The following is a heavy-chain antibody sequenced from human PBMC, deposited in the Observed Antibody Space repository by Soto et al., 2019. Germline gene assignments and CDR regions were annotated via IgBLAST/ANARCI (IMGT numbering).Heavy chain of an antibody. V-gene: IGHV1-69*01. CDR2: LLPIFGTA. Sequence: QVQLVPSGAEVKKPGSSVKVSCKASGGTFSSYAITWGRQAPGQGLDWMGGLLPIFGTANSAQKFQGRFTITADESPSTDYMELGSLRSEDTAVYYCSKCLPDMDYYYGMDDWGKGTTVTVSS. CDR3: SKCLPDMDYYYGMDD. CDR1: GGTFSSYA. J-gene: IGHJ6*04. D-gene: IGHD2-2*03.